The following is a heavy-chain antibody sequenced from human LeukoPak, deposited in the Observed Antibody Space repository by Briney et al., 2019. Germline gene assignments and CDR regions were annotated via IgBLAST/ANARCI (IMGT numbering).Heavy chain of an antibody. CDR3: AKDWVRRDYYDSSGPFQH. CDR2: ISWNSGSI. Sequence: GGSLRLSCAASGFTFDDYAMHWVRQAPGKGLEWGSGISWNSGSIGYADSVKGRFTISRDNAKNSLYLQMKSLRAEDTALYYCAKDWVRRDYYDSSGPFQHWGQGTLVTVSS. D-gene: IGHD3-22*01. V-gene: IGHV3-9*01. J-gene: IGHJ1*01. CDR1: GFTFDDYA.